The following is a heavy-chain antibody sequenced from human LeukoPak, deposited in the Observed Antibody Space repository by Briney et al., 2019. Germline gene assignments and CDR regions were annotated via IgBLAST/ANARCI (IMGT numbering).Heavy chain of an antibody. Sequence: PGGSLRLSCAASGFTLRIYSMHWVGQAPGKGLEYVSAISGNGDDTYYSDSVKGRFTISRDNSKNTLYLQMGSLSAEDMGVYYCARALGYSYGLFAEDYWGQGTLVTVSS. CDR1: GFTLRIYS. D-gene: IGHD5-18*01. CDR2: ISGNGDDT. CDR3: ARALGYSYGLFAEDY. V-gene: IGHV3-64*02. J-gene: IGHJ4*02.